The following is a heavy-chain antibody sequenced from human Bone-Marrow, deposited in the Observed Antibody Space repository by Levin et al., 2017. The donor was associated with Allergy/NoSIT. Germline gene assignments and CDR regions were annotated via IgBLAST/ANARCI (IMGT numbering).Heavy chain of an antibody. CDR1: GFTFSDYY. CDR2: ISSTGVYA. Sequence: GGSLRLSCAASGFTFSDYYMAWVRQAPGKGLEWISYISSTGVYANYADSVKGRFTISRDNARNSLYLQMTSLRAEDTATYFCAAGTTMTGLDYWGQGTLVTVSS. CDR3: AAGTTMTGLDY. D-gene: IGHD4-17*01. J-gene: IGHJ4*02. V-gene: IGHV3-11*03.